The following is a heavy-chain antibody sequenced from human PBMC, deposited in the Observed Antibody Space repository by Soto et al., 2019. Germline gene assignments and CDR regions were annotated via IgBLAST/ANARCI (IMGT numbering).Heavy chain of an antibody. D-gene: IGHD3-22*01. Sequence: SETLSLTCTVSGGSISSSSYYWGWIRQPPGKALEWFWSIYYSGSTYYNPSLKSRVTISVDTSKNQFSLKLSSVTAADTAVYYCASGNYYDSSGYYYEMFDYWGQGTLVTVS. CDR1: GGSISSSSYY. J-gene: IGHJ4*02. CDR2: IYYSGST. CDR3: ASGNYYDSSGYYYEMFDY. V-gene: IGHV4-39*01.